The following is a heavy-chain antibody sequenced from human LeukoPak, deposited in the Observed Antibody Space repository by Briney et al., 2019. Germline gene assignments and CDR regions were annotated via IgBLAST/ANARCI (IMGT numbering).Heavy chain of an antibody. Sequence: SETLSLTCTVSGGSISSYYWSWIRQPPGKGLEWIGYIYYSGSTNYNPSLKSRVTISVGTSKNQSSLKLSSVTAADTAVYYCARALLRPWFDPWGQGTLVAVSS. CDR3: ARALLRPWFDP. D-gene: IGHD4-17*01. J-gene: IGHJ5*02. CDR2: IYYSGST. CDR1: GGSISSYY. V-gene: IGHV4-59*01.